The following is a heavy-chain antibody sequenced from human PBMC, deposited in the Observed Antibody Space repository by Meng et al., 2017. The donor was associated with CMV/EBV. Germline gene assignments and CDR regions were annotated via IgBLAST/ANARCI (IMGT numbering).Heavy chain of an antibody. CDR2: IFSNDDK. Sequence: SGPTLVKPTETLMLTCTVSGFSLSNAKVGVSWIRQPPGKALEWLAHIFSNDDKTYNTSLKRRLAIFKDTSRSQVVLTMTNLDPVDTATYYCARIAARRGWFDPWGQGTLVTVSS. D-gene: IGHD6-6*01. V-gene: IGHV2-26*01. J-gene: IGHJ5*02. CDR1: GFSLSNAKVG. CDR3: ARIAARRGWFDP.